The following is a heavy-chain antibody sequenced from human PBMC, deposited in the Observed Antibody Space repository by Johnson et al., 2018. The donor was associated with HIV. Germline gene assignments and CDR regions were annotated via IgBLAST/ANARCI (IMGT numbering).Heavy chain of an antibody. CDR2: ISYDGSNK. Sequence: QVQLVESGGGVVRPGGSLRLSCAASGFTFSTYAMSWVRQAPGKGLEWVAVISYDGSNKYYTDSVKGRVTISRDNAKNSLFLQMNSLRAEDTAVYYCARAEGLTGRNAFDIWGQGTMVTVSS. CDR1: GFTFSTYA. D-gene: IGHD1-20*01. J-gene: IGHJ3*02. V-gene: IGHV3-30-3*01. CDR3: ARAEGLTGRNAFDI.